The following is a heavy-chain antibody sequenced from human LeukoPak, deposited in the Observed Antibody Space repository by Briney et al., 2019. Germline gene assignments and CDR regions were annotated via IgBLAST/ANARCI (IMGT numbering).Heavy chain of an antibody. D-gene: IGHD2-15*01. V-gene: IGHV3-23*01. CDR2: ISGSGGST. CDR1: GFTFINYA. Sequence: PGGSLRLSCAASGFTFINYAMSWVRQAPGKGLEWVSGISGSGGSTYYADSVKGRFTISRDNSKNTLYLQMNSLRAEDTAVYYCAKDLRRGLQAFDIWGQGTMVTVSS. CDR3: AKDLRRGLQAFDI. J-gene: IGHJ3*02.